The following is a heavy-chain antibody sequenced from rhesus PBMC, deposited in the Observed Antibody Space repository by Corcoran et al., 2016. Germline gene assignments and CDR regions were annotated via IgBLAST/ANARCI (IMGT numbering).Heavy chain of an antibody. Sequence: EVQLVESGGGLVQPGGSLRLSCAASGFTLSSSAMHWVRQASGKGLEWVGRIRSKANNYETGYSSSVKGRFTISRDESKNTAYLQMNSLKTEDTAVYYCATYGSSYYYVDDWGQGVLVTVSS. V-gene: IGHV3-118*01. CDR1: GFTLSSSA. CDR3: ATYGSSYYYVDD. CDR2: IRSKANNYET. D-gene: IGHD4-29*01. J-gene: IGHJ4*01.